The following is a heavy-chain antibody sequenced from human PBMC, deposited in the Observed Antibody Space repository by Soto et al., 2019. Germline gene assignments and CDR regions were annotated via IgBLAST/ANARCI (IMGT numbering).Heavy chain of an antibody. D-gene: IGHD6-19*01. Sequence: QLQLQESGSGLVKPSQTLSLTCAVSGGSISRGGYSWSWFRQPPGKGLEWIGYIYHSGSTYYNPSLKSRVTISVDRSKNQFSLKLSSVTAADTAVYYCARAGGLGAVAVDYWGQGTLVTVSS. V-gene: IGHV4-30-2*01. CDR1: GGSISRGGYS. CDR2: IYHSGST. J-gene: IGHJ4*02. CDR3: ARAGGLGAVAVDY.